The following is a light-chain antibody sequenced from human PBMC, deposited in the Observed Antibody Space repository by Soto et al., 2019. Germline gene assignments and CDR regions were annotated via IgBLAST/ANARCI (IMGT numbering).Light chain of an antibody. CDR2: AAS. J-gene: IGKJ1*01. CDR1: QTISSW. V-gene: IGKV1-39*01. CDR3: QQSYSTPPT. Sequence: DIELTQTQSSLSGSVGDRVTITCRASQTISSWLAWYQQKPGKAPKLLIYAASSLQSGVPSRFSGSGSGTDFTLTISSLQPEDFATYYCQQSYSTPPTFGQGTKADIK.